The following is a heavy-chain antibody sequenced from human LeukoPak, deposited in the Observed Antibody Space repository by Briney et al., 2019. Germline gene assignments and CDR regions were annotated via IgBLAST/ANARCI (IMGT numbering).Heavy chain of an antibody. CDR2: IKRDGSEK. CDR3: ARGSVCNYGWGAFDI. Sequence: PGGSLKLSCAASGFTFSSHWMTWVRQAPGKGLDWVAHIKRDGSEKYYVDSVKGRFNISSENAKNSLNLQLSTLRPEDKAVYYYARGSVCNYGWGAFDIWGQGTMVTVSS. V-gene: IGHV3-7*04. J-gene: IGHJ3*02. D-gene: IGHD3-10*01. CDR1: GFTFSSHW.